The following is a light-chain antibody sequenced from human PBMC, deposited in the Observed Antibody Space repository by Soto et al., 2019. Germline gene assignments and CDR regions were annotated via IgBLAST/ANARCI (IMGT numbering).Light chain of an antibody. V-gene: IGKV3-15*01. CDR1: QTIYSN. CDR3: QQYSNWPPAWT. Sequence: IQMTQSPATLSVSPVEKATLSCNTTQTIYSNVAWYQQRPGQAPRLLIYRASARATGIPARFSGGGSGTDFTLTISRLLSEDFGVYYCQQYSNWPPAWTFGQGTKGDI. CDR2: RAS. J-gene: IGKJ1*01.